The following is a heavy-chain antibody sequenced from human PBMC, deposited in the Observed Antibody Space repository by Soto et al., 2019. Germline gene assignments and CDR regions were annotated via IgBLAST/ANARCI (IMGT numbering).Heavy chain of an antibody. J-gene: IGHJ6*02. CDR2: IKQDGSEK. CDR1: GFTFSSYW. Sequence: GGSLRLSCAASGFTFSSYWMSWVRQAPGKGLEWVANIKQDGSEKYYVDSVKGRFTISRDNAKNSLYLQMNSLRAGDTAVYYCARDRWFRGTTGYYYYGMDVWGQGTTVTVSS. V-gene: IGHV3-7*01. D-gene: IGHD4-17*01. CDR3: ARDRWFRGTTGYYYYGMDV.